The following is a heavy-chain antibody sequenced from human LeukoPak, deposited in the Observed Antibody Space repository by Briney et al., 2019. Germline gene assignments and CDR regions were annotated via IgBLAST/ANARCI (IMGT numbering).Heavy chain of an antibody. CDR3: ASGGSYYPLDY. V-gene: IGHV1-69*04. CDR2: IIPILGIA. J-gene: IGHJ4*02. D-gene: IGHD1-26*01. Sequence: GASVKVSCKVSGGTFSSYAISWVRQAPGQGLEWMGTIIPILGIANYAQKFQGRVTITADKSTSTAYMELSSLRSEDTAVYYCASGGSYYPLDYWGQGTLVTVSS. CDR1: GGTFSSYA.